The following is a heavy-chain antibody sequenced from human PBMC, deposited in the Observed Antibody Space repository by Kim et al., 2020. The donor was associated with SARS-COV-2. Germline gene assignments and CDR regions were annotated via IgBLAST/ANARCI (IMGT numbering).Heavy chain of an antibody. Sequence: SETLSLTCAVYGGSFSGYYWSWIRQPPGKGLEWIGEINHSGSTNYNPSLKSRVTISVDTSKNQFSLKLSSVTAADTAVYYCARGSSGSGRHAFDIWGQGTMVTVSS. CDR1: GGSFSGYY. J-gene: IGHJ3*02. D-gene: IGHD3-10*01. CDR3: ARGSSGSGRHAFDI. CDR2: INHSGST. V-gene: IGHV4-34*01.